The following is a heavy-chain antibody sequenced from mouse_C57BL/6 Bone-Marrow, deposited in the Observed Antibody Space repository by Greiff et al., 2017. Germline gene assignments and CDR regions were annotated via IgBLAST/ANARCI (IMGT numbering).Heavy chain of an antibody. Sequence: VQLQQSGAELMKPGASVKLSCKATGYTFTGYWIEWVKQRPGHGLEWIGEILPGSGSTNYNAKFKGKATFTADTSSNTAYMQLSSLTTEDSAIYYCARDWDGYWGQGTTLTVSS. J-gene: IGHJ2*01. D-gene: IGHD4-1*01. CDR1: GYTFTGYW. CDR3: ARDWDGY. V-gene: IGHV1-9*01. CDR2: ILPGSGST.